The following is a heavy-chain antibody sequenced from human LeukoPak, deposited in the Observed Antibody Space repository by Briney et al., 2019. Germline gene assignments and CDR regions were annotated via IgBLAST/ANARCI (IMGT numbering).Heavy chain of an antibody. CDR2: IIPIFGTA. V-gene: IGHV1-69*13. CDR1: GGTFSSYA. D-gene: IGHD2-2*01. CDR3: AREGFCSSTSCSPYLNWFDP. J-gene: IGHJ5*02. Sequence: SVKVSCKASGGTFSSYAISWVRQAPGQGLEWMGGIIPIFGTANYAQKFQGRVTITADESTSTAYMELSSLRSEDTAVYYCAREGFCSSTSCSPYLNWFDPWGQGTLVTVSS.